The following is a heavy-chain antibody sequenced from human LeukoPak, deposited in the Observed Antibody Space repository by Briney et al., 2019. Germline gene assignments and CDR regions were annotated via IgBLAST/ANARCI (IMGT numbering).Heavy chain of an antibody. D-gene: IGHD3-3*01. Sequence: PTGRSLRLSCAASGFTFSSYAMHWVRQAPGKGLEWVAVISYDGSNKYYADSVKGRFTIPRDNSKNTLYLQMNSLRAEDTAVYYCARDARRYDFWSGYYHDYWGQGTLVTVSS. CDR1: GFTFSSYA. CDR3: ARDARRYDFWSGYYHDY. J-gene: IGHJ4*02. CDR2: ISYDGSNK. V-gene: IGHV3-30-3*01.